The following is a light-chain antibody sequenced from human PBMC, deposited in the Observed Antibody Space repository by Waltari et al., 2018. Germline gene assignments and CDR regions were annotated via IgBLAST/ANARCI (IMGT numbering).Light chain of an antibody. Sequence: QAVLTQPASLSASPGASASLTCPLRRGIDVDTYKIYWYPQSPGSPPQFLLKYKPDSGVQLGSGVPSRFSASIDTSANANLLLISGLQSEDEADYYCMILYNNAVVFGGGTNLTVL. CDR3: MILYNNAVV. CDR2: YKPDSGV. CDR1: RGIDVDTYK. V-gene: IGLV5-45*01. J-gene: IGLJ3*02.